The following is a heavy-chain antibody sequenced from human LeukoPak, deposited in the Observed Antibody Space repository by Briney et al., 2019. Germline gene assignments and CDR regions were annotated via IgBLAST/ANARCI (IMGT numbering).Heavy chain of an antibody. D-gene: IGHD4-23*01. CDR1: GYTFTGYY. Sequence: GASVKVSCKPSGYTFTGYYMHWVPQAPGQRLEWRGWINPNSGGTNYAQKFHGRVTMTRDTSISTAYMELSRLRSDDTAVYYCASDTTVVTSYWGQGTLVTVSS. V-gene: IGHV1-2*02. CDR3: ASDTTVVTSY. J-gene: IGHJ4*02. CDR2: INPNSGGT.